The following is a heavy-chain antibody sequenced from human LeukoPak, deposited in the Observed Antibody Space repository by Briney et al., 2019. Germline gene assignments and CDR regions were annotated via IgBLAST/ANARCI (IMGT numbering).Heavy chain of an antibody. CDR2: INHSGGT. V-gene: IGHV4-34*01. CDR3: ARGSYLCSGGSCYHYYYYYYMDV. CDR1: GGSFSGYY. J-gene: IGHJ6*03. D-gene: IGHD2-15*01. Sequence: SETLSLTCAVYGGSFSGYYWSWIRQPPGKGLEWIGEINHSGGTNYNPSLKSRVTISVDTSKNQFSLKLSSVTAADTAVYYCARGSYLCSGGSCYHYYYYYYMDVWGKGTTVTVSS.